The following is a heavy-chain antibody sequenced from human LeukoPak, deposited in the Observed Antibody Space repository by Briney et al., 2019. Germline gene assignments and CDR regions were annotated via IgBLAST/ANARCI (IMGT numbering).Heavy chain of an antibody. Sequence: AGGSLRLSCSASGFTFSSYAMHWVRQAPGKGLEYVSAISGNGGSTYCVDSVKGRFTISRDNSKNTLYLQMSSLRAEDTAVYYCVKDQTVVVTALLSYWGQGTLVAVSS. J-gene: IGHJ4*02. D-gene: IGHD2-21*02. CDR1: GFTFSSYA. CDR3: VKDQTVVVTALLSY. CDR2: ISGNGGST. V-gene: IGHV3-64D*09.